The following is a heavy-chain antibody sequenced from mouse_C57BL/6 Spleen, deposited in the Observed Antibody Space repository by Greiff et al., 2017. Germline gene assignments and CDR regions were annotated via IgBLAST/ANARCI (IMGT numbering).Heavy chain of an antibody. CDR2: INPGSGGT. D-gene: IGHD2-5*01. CDR3: ARSYSSYFDY. CDR1: GYAFTNYL. V-gene: IGHV1-54*01. Sequence: QVQLQQSGAELVRPGTSVKVSCKASGYAFTNYLIEWVKQRPGQGLEWIGVINPGSGGTNYNEKFKGKATLTADKSSSTAYMQLSSLTSEDSAVYFCARSYSSYFDYWGQGTTLTVSS. J-gene: IGHJ2*01.